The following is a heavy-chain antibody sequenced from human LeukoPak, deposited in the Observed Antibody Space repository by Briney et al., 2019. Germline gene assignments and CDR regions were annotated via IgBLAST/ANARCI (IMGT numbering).Heavy chain of an antibody. V-gene: IGHV3-30*04. CDR3: AKRPDDYSYGMDV. CDR2: ILYDGSNQ. CDR1: GFTFRSYA. Sequence: PGRSLRLSCAASGFTFRSYAMHWVRQAPGKGLEWVGVILYDGSNQYYADSVKGRFTISRDNSKNTLYLQMNSLRPEDTAVYYCAKRPDDYSYGMDVWGQGTTVTVS. J-gene: IGHJ6*02.